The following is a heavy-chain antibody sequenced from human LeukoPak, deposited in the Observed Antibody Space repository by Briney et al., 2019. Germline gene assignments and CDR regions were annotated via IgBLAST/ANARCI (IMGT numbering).Heavy chain of an antibody. D-gene: IGHD2-21*02. CDR2: IYYTGIT. J-gene: IGHJ4*02. Sequence: TPSATLSLTCAVSGGSVNSGSYYWSWLRQHAGKGLEWIGYIYYTGITNYNPSLKSRLTISVDTSKNQFSLNLNSVTAADTAVYYCATSQCGSDCYLAGDYWGQGTLVTVSS. V-gene: IGHV4-61*01. CDR3: ATSQCGSDCYLAGDY. CDR1: GGSVNSGSYY.